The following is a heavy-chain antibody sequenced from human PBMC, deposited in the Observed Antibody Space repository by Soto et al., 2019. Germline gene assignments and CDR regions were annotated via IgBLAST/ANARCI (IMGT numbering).Heavy chain of an antibody. V-gene: IGHV1-69*13. D-gene: IGHD2-8*02. J-gene: IGHJ4*02. Sequence: SVKVSCKASGGTFSSYAISWVRQAPGQGLEWMGGIIPIFGTADYAQKFQGRVTITADESTSTAYMELSSLKSEDTAVYYCARSGRGGLTHPDYYFDYWGQGTLVTV. CDR1: GGTFSSYA. CDR2: IIPIFGTA. CDR3: ARSGRGGLTHPDYYFDY.